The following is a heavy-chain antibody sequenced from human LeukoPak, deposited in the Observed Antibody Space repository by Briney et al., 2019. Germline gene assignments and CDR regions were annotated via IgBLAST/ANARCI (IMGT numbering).Heavy chain of an antibody. J-gene: IGHJ4*02. CDR3: ARLRPSIGAAGTFDY. CDR2: IYYTGST. CDR1: GGSISSYY. D-gene: IGHD6-13*01. V-gene: IGHV4-59*08. Sequence: SETLSLTCTVSGGSISSYYWSWIRQPPGKGLEWVGYIYYTGSTKYNASLKSRVTISVDTSKNQFSLKLSSVTAADTAVYYCARLRPSIGAAGTFDYWGQGTLVTVSS.